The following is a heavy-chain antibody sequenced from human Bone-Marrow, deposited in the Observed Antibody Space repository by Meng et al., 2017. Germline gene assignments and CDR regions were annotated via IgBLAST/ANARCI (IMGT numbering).Heavy chain of an antibody. CDR1: GFTFSSYE. V-gene: IGHV3-48*03. D-gene: IGHD3-16*02. CDR3: ARDAMITCGRVIVPDYYYYGMDV. CDR2: ISSSGSTI. Sequence: GGSLRLSCAACGFTFSSYEINWVRQAPGKGLEWVSYISSSGSTIYYADSVKSLFTISRDNAKNSLYLQMNSLRAEDTAGYYCARDAMITCGRVIVPDYYYYGMDVWGQGTTVTVSS. J-gene: IGHJ6*02.